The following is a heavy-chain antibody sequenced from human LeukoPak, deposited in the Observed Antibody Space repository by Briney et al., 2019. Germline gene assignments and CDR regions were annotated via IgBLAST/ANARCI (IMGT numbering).Heavy chain of an antibody. V-gene: IGHV4-39*01. CDR2: ILYSGST. J-gene: IGHJ6*02. Sequence: PSETLSLTCPVSGGSISSRSHYWGWIRQPPGRGLEWIGSILYSGSTYYNPSLKSRVTISVDTSKNQFSLKLSSVTAADTAVYYCARRYGDYVLDYYYYYGMDVWGQGTTVTVSS. CDR1: GGSISSRSHY. D-gene: IGHD4-17*01. CDR3: ARRYGDYVLDYYYYYGMDV.